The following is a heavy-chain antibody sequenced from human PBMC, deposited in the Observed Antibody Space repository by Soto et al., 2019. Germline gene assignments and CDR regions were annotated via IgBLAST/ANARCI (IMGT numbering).Heavy chain of an antibody. V-gene: IGHV4-30-2*01. J-gene: IGHJ4*02. Sequence: PSETLSLTCAVSGGSNSSGGYSWSWIRQPPGKGLEWIGYIYHSGSTYYNPSLKSRVTISVDTSKNQFSLKLSSVTAADTAVYYCARAYGDYVFDFWGQGTLVTVSS. CDR2: IYHSGST. D-gene: IGHD4-17*01. CDR1: GGSNSSGGYS. CDR3: ARAYGDYVFDF.